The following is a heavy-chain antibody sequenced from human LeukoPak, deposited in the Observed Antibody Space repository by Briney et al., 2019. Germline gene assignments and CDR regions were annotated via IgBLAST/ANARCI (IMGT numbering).Heavy chain of an antibody. J-gene: IGHJ6*03. CDR1: GFTFSSYA. V-gene: IGHV3-23*01. D-gene: IGHD6-13*01. Sequence: PGGSLRLSCAASGFTFSSYAMSWVRQAPGKGLEWVSAISGSGGSTYYADSVKGRFTISRDNSKNTLYLQMNSLRAEDTAVYYCARDGEYSSSWSYYYYYYYMDVWGKGTTVTVSS. CDR3: ARDGEYSSSWSYYYYYYYMDV. CDR2: ISGSGGST.